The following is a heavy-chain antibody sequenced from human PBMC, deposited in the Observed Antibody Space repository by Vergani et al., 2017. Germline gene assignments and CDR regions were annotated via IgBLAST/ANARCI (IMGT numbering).Heavy chain of an antibody. D-gene: IGHD3-10*01. Sequence: QVQLQESGPGLVKPSETLTLTCDVSDSSIMTNPYWCWFRQSPGKGLEWIGCIHHSGDTHYNSSLKSRVSISIVSSSKFSLSLTSVTAADTAIYYCARRRGSGGFFPSSYFYWMDVWGHGTTVTVSS. CDR1: DSSIMTNPY. CDR2: IHHSGDT. V-gene: IGHV4-38-2*01. J-gene: IGHJ6*01. CDR3: ARRRGSGGFFPSSYFYWMDV.